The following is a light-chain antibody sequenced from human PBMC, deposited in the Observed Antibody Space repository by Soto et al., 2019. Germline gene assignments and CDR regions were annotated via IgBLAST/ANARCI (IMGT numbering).Light chain of an antibody. CDR3: SSYAGNNIVV. J-gene: IGLJ2*01. V-gene: IGLV2-8*01. CDR2: EVS. Sequence: QSVLTQPPSASGSPGQSVTISCTGTSSDIGSYTYVSWYQQHPGKAPKLMIFEVSERPSGVPDRFSGSKSGNTASLTVSGLQAEDEADYYCSSYAGNNIVVFGGGTQLTVL. CDR1: SSDIGSYTY.